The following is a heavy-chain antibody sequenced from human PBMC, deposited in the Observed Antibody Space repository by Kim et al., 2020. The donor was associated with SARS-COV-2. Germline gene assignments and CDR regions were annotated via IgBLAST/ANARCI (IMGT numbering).Heavy chain of an antibody. CDR1: GYTFTGYY. CDR2: INPNSGGT. D-gene: IGHD3-22*01. Sequence: ASVKVSCKASGYTFTGYYMHWVRQAPGQGLEWMGRINPNSGGTNYAQKFQGRVTMTRDTSISTAYMELSRLRSDDTAVYYCARDSGDSSGYYPKYYFDCWGQGTLVTVSS. V-gene: IGHV1-2*06. J-gene: IGHJ4*02. CDR3: ARDSGDSSGYYPKYYFDC.